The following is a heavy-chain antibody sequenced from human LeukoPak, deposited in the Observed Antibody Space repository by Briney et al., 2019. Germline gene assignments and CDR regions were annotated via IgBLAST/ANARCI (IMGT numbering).Heavy chain of an antibody. Sequence: SVKVSCKASGGTFSSYAINWVRQAPGQGLEWMGGIIPIFGLVNYAQKFQDRVTVTADLSANTAYMELSSLRSDDTSIYYCARTFYGDYSGSYYFYYMDVWGKGTTVTISS. D-gene: IGHD4-17*01. CDR2: IIPIFGLV. J-gene: IGHJ6*03. CDR1: GGTFSSYA. V-gene: IGHV1-69*10. CDR3: ARTFYGDYSGSYYFYYMDV.